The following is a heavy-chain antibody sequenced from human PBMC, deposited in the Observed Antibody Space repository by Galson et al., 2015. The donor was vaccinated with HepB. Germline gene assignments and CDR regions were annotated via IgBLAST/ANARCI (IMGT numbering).Heavy chain of an antibody. V-gene: IGHV1-46*01. CDR2: INPSGGST. J-gene: IGHJ6*02. D-gene: IGHD3-10*01. CDR1: GYTFTSYY. CDR3: ARDQYYGSGSYYNASGRPALYYYYYGMDV. Sequence: SVKVSCKASGYTFTSYYMHWVRQAPGQGLEWMGIINPSGGSTSYAQKFQGRVTMTRDTSTSTVYMELSSLRSEDTAVYYCARDQYYGSGSYYNASGRPALYYYYYGMDVWGQGTTVTVSS.